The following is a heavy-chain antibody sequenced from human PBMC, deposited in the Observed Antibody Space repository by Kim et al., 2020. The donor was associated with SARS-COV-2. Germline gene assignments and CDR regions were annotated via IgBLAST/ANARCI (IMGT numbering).Heavy chain of an antibody. CDR1: GGSISSSSYY. CDR2: IYYSGST. V-gene: IGHV4-39*01. Sequence: SETLSLTCTVSGGSISSSSYYWGWIRQPPGKGLEWIGSIYYSGSTYYNPSLKSRVTTSIDTSKNQFSLKLSSVTAADTAVYYCARTYKNWFDPWGQGTLVTVSS. CDR3: ARTYKNWFDP. D-gene: IGHD1-20*01. J-gene: IGHJ5*02.